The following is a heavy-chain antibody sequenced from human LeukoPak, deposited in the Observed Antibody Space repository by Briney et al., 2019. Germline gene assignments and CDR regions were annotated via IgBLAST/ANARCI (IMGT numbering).Heavy chain of an antibody. CDR2: IRCSGYYM. CDR3: ARRGGTGSYYYFDY. D-gene: IGHD1-26*01. J-gene: IGHJ4*02. Sequence: GGSLRLSCAASGFTFRSVSMIWVGPAPGKGLEWVSSIRCSGYYMYYTTPVKGRFTLSRDNAKNSLYLQMNSLRAEDTPVYYCARRGGTGSYYYFDYWGQGTLVTVSS. CDR1: GFTFRSVS. V-gene: IGHV3-21*04.